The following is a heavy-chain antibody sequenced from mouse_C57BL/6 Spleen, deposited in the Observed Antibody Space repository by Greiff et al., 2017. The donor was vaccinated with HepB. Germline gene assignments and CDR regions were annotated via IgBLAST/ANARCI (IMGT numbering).Heavy chain of an antibody. CDR1: GYTFTSYW. Sequence: VQLQQSGTVLARPGASVKMSCKTSGYTFTSYWMHWVKQRPGPGLEWIGAIYPGNSDTSYNQKFKGKAILTAVTSASTAYMELSSLTNEDSAVYYCTAHSGRAMDYWGQGTSVTVSS. V-gene: IGHV1-5*01. J-gene: IGHJ4*01. D-gene: IGHD3-1*01. CDR3: TAHSGRAMDY. CDR2: IYPGNSDT.